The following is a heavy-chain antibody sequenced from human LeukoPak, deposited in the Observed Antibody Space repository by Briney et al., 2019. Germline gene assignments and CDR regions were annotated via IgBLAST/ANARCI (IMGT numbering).Heavy chain of an antibody. CDR3: ARAYRGSRKVAYYYGMDV. V-gene: IGHV4-4*07. D-gene: IGHD1-26*01. CDR2: IYTSGST. J-gene: IGHJ6*02. CDR1: GGSICSYY. Sequence: SETLSLTCTVSGGSICSYYWSWIRQPAGKGLEWIGRIYTSGSTNYNPSLKSRVTMSVDTSKNQFSLKLSSVTAADTAVYYCARAYRGSRKVAYYYGMDVWGQGTTVTVSS.